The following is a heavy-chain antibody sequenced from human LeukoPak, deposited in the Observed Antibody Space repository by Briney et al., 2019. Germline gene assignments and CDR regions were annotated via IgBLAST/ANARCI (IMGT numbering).Heavy chain of an antibody. CDR3: ASARGFYDILTGYYTPATLDY. CDR1: GFTFSNHA. CDR2: LSGSGRDT. J-gene: IGHJ4*02. D-gene: IGHD3-9*01. V-gene: IGHV3-23*01. Sequence: GGSLRLSCAASGFTFSNHAITWVRQAPGKGLEWVSSLSGSGRDTYYADSVKGRFTISRDNSKNTLYLQMNSLRAEDTAVYYCASARGFYDILTGYYTPATLDYWGQGTLVTVSS.